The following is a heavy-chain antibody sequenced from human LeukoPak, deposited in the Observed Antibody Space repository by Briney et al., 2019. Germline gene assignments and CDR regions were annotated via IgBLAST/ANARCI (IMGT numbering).Heavy chain of an antibody. CDR3: VRRLEV. CDR2: IYYDGST. J-gene: IGHJ3*01. CDR1: GGSIRSGNYY. V-gene: IGHV4-39*01. Sequence: SETLSLTCAVSGGSIRSGNYYWGWIRQPPGKGLDWNGNIYYDGSTYYNPSLKSRVTISVDTSKNQLSLTVNSVTATDTAVYYCVRRLEVWGQGTMVTASS.